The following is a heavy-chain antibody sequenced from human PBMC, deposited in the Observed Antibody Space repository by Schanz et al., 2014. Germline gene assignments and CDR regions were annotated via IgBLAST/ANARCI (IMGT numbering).Heavy chain of an antibody. V-gene: IGHV3-48*01. CDR1: GLTFTSAW. CDR2: ITYNGGTI. Sequence: EVQLLESGGGLVQPGGSLRLSCATSGLTFTSAWMSWVRQAPGKGLEWISYITYNGGTIYYADSVKGRFTISRDNAKNSLYLEMNSLRAEDTALYYCARDRRNADLDYWGQGTLXTVSS. D-gene: IGHD1-1*01. J-gene: IGHJ4*02. CDR3: ARDRRNADLDY.